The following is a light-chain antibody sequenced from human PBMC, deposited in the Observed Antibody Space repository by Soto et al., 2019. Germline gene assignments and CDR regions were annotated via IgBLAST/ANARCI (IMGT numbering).Light chain of an antibody. J-gene: IGKJ1*01. CDR2: GAS. CDR3: QQFGDLPRT. CDR1: PSLDITF. Sequence: VVLTQSPGTLSLSPGERATLSCRASPSLDITFSAWYQHKPGQAPRLLIYGASNRATGVPDRFSGSRSGPDFTLTISRLEPEDFAVYYCQQFGDLPRTFGRGTRVEV. V-gene: IGKV3-20*01.